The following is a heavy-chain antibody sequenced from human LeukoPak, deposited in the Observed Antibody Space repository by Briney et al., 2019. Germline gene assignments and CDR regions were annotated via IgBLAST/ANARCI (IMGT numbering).Heavy chain of an antibody. CDR1: GGSISSYY. Sequence: PSETLSLTCTVSGGSISSYYWSWIRQPPGKGLEWIGYIYYSGSTNYNPSLKSRVTISVDTSKNQFSLKLSSVTAADTAVYYCARAVMVRGGNWLDHWGRGTLVTVSS. CDR2: IYYSGST. J-gene: IGHJ5*02. V-gene: IGHV4-59*01. D-gene: IGHD3-10*01. CDR3: ARAVMVRGGNWLDH.